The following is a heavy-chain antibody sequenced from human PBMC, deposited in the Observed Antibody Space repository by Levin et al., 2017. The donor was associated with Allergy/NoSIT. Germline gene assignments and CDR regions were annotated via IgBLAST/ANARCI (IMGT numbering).Heavy chain of an antibody. CDR3: AKDRGYGVGDLELGFDY. V-gene: IGHV3-9*01. J-gene: IGHJ4*02. D-gene: IGHD1-26*01. CDR1: GFTFDDYA. Sequence: TGGSLRLSCAASGFTFDDYAMHWVRQAPGKGLEWVSGISWNSGSIGYADSVKGRFTISRDNAKNSLYLQMNSLRAEDTALYYCAKDRGYGVGDLELGFDYWGQGTLVTVSS. CDR2: ISWNSGSI.